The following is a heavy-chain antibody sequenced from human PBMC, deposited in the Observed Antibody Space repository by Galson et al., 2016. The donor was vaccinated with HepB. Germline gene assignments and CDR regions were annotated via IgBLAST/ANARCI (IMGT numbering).Heavy chain of an antibody. CDR2: ISYDGSDK. J-gene: IGHJ4*02. D-gene: IGHD1-26*01. CDR1: GFTFSTYA. V-gene: IGHV3-30*04. CDR3: ARYGGSYPTYYFDY. Sequence: SLRLSCAASGFTFSTYAMHWVRQAPGKGLEWVAVISYDGSDKDYADSVKGRFTISRDNSKNTLFVEMSSLRAEDTAVYYCARYGGSYPTYYFDYWGQGTLVTVSS.